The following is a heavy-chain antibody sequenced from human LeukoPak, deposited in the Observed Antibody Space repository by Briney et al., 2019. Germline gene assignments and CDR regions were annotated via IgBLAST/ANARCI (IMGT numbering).Heavy chain of an antibody. J-gene: IGHJ4*02. V-gene: IGHV4-34*01. CDR1: GGSFSGYY. Sequence: SETLSLTCAVYGGSFSGYYWSWIRQPPGKGLEWIGEINHSGSTNYNPSLKSRVTMSVDTSKNQFSLKLSSVTAADTAVYYCAREGGSSWYRDVDYWGQGTLVTVSS. D-gene: IGHD6-13*01. CDR3: AREGGSSWYRDVDY. CDR2: INHSGST.